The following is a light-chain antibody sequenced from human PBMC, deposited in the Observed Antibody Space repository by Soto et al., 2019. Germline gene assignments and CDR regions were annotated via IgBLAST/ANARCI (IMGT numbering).Light chain of an antibody. CDR2: GAS. J-gene: IGKJ4*01. Sequence: EIAMTQSPATLSVSPGERATLSCRASQSVNSNLAWYQQKPGQAPTLLIYGASTRATGIPARFSGSGSGTEFNVTISSLQSEDFAVYYCQQYNNWSLTFGGGTKVESK. V-gene: IGKV3-15*01. CDR1: QSVNSN. CDR3: QQYNNWSLT.